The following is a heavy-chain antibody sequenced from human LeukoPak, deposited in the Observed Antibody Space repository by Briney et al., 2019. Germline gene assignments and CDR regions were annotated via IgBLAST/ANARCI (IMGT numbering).Heavy chain of an antibody. CDR3: ARGRITFGGVIVGRFDY. CDR2: INHSGST. D-gene: IGHD3-16*02. V-gene: IGHV4-34*01. CDR1: GGSISSYY. Sequence: SETLSLTCTVSGGSISSYYWSWIRQPPGKGLEWIGEINHSGSTNYNPSLKSRVTISVDTSKNQFSLKLSSVTAADTAVYYCARGRITFGGVIVGRFDYWGQGTLDTVSS. J-gene: IGHJ4*02.